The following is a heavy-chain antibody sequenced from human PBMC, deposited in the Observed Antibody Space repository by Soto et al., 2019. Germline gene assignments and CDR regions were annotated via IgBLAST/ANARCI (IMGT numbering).Heavy chain of an antibody. CDR1: GYTLSELF. Sequence: QVQLVQSGAEVKKPVSSVKVACKVSGYTLSELFVHLVRQAPGKGLEWLGGFDPEEGNTIYAQNFRGRVTMTDDTSTDTAHMELSSLRSDDTAVYYCATGFPQWELLQYWGQGTLLTVSS. CDR3: ATGFPQWELLQY. V-gene: IGHV1-24*01. J-gene: IGHJ4*02. CDR2: FDPEEGNT. D-gene: IGHD1-26*01.